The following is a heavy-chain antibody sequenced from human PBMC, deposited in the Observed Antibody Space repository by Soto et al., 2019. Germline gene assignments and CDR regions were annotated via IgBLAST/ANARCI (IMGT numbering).Heavy chain of an antibody. V-gene: IGHV3-64D*06. Sequence: GGSLRLSCSASGFTFSSYARHWVRQAPGKGLEYVSAISSNGGSTYYADSVKGRFTISRDNSKNTLYLQMSSLRAEDTAVYYCVKLTFWSGYYTDYWGQGTLVTVSS. D-gene: IGHD3-3*01. CDR1: GFTFSSYA. CDR2: ISSNGGST. CDR3: VKLTFWSGYYTDY. J-gene: IGHJ4*02.